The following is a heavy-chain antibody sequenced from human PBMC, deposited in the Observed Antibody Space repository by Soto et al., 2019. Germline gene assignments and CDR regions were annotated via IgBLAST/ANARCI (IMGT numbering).Heavy chain of an antibody. Sequence: SETLSLTCTVSGGSISSGGYYWTWIRQHPGKGLEWIGYIYYTGSAYYNPSLKTRLTLSIDTSRSQFSLKLSSVTPADSAVYYCARPCSGSSRGLDVWGQGTTVTVSS. CDR1: GGSISSGGYY. V-gene: IGHV4-31*03. CDR3: ARPCSGSSRGLDV. J-gene: IGHJ6*02. CDR2: IYYTGSA. D-gene: IGHD6-6*01.